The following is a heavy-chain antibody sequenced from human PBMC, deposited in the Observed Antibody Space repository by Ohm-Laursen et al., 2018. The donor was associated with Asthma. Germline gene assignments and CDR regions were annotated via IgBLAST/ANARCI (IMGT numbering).Heavy chain of an antibody. CDR1: GLLFSNFW. J-gene: IGHJ4*02. CDR3: ARGTFYYESTVYYFFDH. CDR2: IYPDGGEK. D-gene: IGHD3-22*01. V-gene: IGHV3-7*05. Sequence: SLRLSCAASGLLFSNFWMSWVRQAPGKGLAWVANIYPDGGEKYYVDSVDGRFTISRDNDKNSLYLQMNSLRAEDTAVYYCARGTFYYESTVYYFFDHWGQGALVTVSS.